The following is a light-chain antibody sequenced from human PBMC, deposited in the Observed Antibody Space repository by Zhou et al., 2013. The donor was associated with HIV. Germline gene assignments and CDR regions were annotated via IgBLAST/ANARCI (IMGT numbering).Light chain of an antibody. J-gene: IGKJ1*01. CDR1: QSVSNNY. V-gene: IGKV3-20*01. Sequence: IVLTQSPGTLSLSQGERATLSCRASQSVSNNYVAWYQQKPGQAPRLLIYGASSRATGIPDRFNGSGSGTDFTLTISRLEPEDFAVYFCQHRGTFGQGATVEI. CDR3: QHRGT. CDR2: GAS.